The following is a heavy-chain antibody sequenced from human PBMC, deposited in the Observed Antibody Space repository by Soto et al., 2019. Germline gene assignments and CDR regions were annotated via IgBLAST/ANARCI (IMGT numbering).Heavy chain of an antibody. Sequence: GGSLRLSCAASGFTVSSSYLTWVRQAPGKGLEWVAILYTGTDTVYADSVKGRFTISRDSSKNTLYLQMHSLRAEDTAMYFCVRSRYTGTYSGRFLDYWGQGSLVTVSS. CDR1: GFTVSSSY. V-gene: IGHV3-53*01. CDR3: VRSRYTGTYSGRFLDY. D-gene: IGHD1-26*01. J-gene: IGHJ4*02. CDR2: LYTGTDT.